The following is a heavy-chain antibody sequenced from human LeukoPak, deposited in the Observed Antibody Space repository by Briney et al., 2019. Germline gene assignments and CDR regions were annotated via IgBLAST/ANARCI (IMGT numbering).Heavy chain of an antibody. J-gene: IGHJ4*02. CDR2: IKQDGSEK. CDR3: AKGTGDTAYYFDF. D-gene: IGHD7-27*01. CDR1: GFTFSSYW. Sequence: GGSLRLSCAASGFTFSSYWMSWVRQAPGKGLEWVANIKQDGSEKYYVDSVTGRFTISRDNSESTLYLQMSGLRAEDTAIYYCAKGTGDTAYYFDFWGQGVLVTVSS. V-gene: IGHV3-7*03.